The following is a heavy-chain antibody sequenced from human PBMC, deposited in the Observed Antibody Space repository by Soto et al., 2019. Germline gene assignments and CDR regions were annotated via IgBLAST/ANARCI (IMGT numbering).Heavy chain of an antibody. CDR1: GDTFSSQA. CDR2: FIPLFGSA. CDR3: AGDPYNWNPTLWFGP. Sequence: SVKVSCKVSGDTFSSQAISWVRQVPGQGLEWMGGFIPLFGSANYAQKFQGRVILSADASTNTSFLELDSLRSEDTGVYYCAGDPYNWNPTLWFGPWGQGTPVTV. V-gene: IGHV1-69*13. D-gene: IGHD1-1*01. J-gene: IGHJ5*02.